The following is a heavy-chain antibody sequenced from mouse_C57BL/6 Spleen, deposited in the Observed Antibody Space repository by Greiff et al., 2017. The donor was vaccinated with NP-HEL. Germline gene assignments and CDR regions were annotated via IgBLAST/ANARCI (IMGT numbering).Heavy chain of an antibody. D-gene: IGHD2-1*01. CDR3: ARAWAYGNYAMDY. V-gene: IGHV5-4*03. CDR1: GFTFSSYA. Sequence: DVMLVESGGGLVKPGGSLKLSCAASGFTFSSYAMSWVRQTPEKRLEWVATISDGGSYTYYPDNVKGRFTISRDNAKNNLYLQRSHLKSEDTAMYYCARAWAYGNYAMDYWGQGTSVTVSS. J-gene: IGHJ4*01. CDR2: ISDGGSYT.